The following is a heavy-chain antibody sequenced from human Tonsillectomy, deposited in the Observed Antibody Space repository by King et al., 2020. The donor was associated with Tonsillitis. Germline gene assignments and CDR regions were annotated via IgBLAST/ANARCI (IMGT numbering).Heavy chain of an antibody. CDR3: AGDQGGLGHDAFDI. CDR1: GFTFSTYG. Sequence: VQLVESGGGVVQPGRSLRLSCAASGFTFSTYGMHWVRQAPGKGLEWVAVIWYDRNNKYYADSVKGRFTISRDNSKNTVDLHMNSLRGEDTAVYYCAGDQGGLGHDAFDIWGQGTMVTVSS. CDR2: IWYDRNNK. V-gene: IGHV3-33*08. J-gene: IGHJ3*02. D-gene: IGHD3/OR15-3a*01.